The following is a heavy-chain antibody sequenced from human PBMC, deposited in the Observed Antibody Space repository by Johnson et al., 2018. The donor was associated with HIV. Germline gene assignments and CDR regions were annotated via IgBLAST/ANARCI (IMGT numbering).Heavy chain of an antibody. V-gene: IGHV3-20*04. CDR1: GFRFDDYA. CDR2: VNWTGVSR. Sequence: VQLVESGGNLVKPGGSLRLSCAASGFRFDDYAMSWVRQAPGKGLEWVSGVNWTGVSRNYADSVKGRFIISRDNVKNSLHLQMDSLRAEDTALYYCARDPSTQDSRLTGDFGAFDIWGQGTMVVVSS. J-gene: IGHJ3*02. CDR3: ARDPSTQDSRLTGDFGAFDI. D-gene: IGHD7-27*01.